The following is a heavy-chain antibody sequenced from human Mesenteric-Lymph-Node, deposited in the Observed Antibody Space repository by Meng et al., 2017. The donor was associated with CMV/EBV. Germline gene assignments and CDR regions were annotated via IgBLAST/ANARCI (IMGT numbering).Heavy chain of an antibody. V-gene: IGHV4-59*12. Sequence: GSLRLSCTVSGGSISSYYWSWIRQPPGKGLEWIGYIYYSGSTNYNPSLKSRVTISVDTSKNQFSLKLSSVTAADTAVYYCARVKGRRYFDYWGQGTLVTVSS. CDR3: ARVKGRRYFDY. J-gene: IGHJ4*02. CDR1: GGSISSYY. CDR2: IYYSGST. D-gene: IGHD3-22*01.